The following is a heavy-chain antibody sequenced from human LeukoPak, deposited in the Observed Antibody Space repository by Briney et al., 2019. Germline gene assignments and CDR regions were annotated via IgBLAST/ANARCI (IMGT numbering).Heavy chain of an antibody. Sequence: GGSLRLSCAASGFTFSSYGMHWVRQAPGKGLEWVAVISYDGSNKYYADPVKGRFTISRDNSKNTLYLQMNSLRAEDTAVYYCAKDRNAIFGDCSGGSCSTYYFDYWGQGTLVTVSS. J-gene: IGHJ4*02. V-gene: IGHV3-30*18. CDR1: GFTFSSYG. CDR2: ISYDGSNK. CDR3: AKDRNAIFGDCSGGSCSTYYFDY. D-gene: IGHD2-15*01.